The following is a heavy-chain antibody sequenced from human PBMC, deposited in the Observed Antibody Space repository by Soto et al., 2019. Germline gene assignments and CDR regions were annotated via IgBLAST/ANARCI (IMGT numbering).Heavy chain of an antibody. CDR2: IYYSGST. J-gene: IGHJ4*02. Sequence: SETLSLTCTVSGGSISSSSYYWGWIRQPPGKGLEWIGSIYYSGSTYYNPSLKSRVTISVDTSKNQFSLKLSSVTAADTAVYYCARHGEQQLVDYWGQGTLVTVSS. V-gene: IGHV4-39*01. D-gene: IGHD6-13*01. CDR3: ARHGEQQLVDY. CDR1: GGSISSSSYY.